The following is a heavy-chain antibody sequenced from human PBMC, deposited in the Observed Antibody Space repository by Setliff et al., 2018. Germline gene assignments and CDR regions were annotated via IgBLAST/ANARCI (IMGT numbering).Heavy chain of an antibody. CDR2: MNPNSGNT. V-gene: IGHV1-8*02. CDR3: ARAQSWSGGPYYFDN. CDR1: GYTFTSYD. Sequence: ASVKVSCKAYGYTFTSYDINWVRQATGQGLEWMGWMNPNSGNTGYAQKFQGRVTMTRNTSISTAYMDLSSLRFEDTAVYYCARAQSWSGGPYYFDNWGQGTLVTVSS. D-gene: IGHD3-3*01. J-gene: IGHJ4*02.